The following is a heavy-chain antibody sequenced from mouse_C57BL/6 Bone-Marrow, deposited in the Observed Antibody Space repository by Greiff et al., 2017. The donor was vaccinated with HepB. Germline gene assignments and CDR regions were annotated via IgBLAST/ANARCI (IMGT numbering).Heavy chain of an antibody. CDR1: GYAFSSSW. J-gene: IGHJ2*01. CDR2: IYPGDGDT. D-gene: IGHD2-3*01. Sequence: ESGPELVKPGASVKISCKASGYAFSSSWMNWVKQRPGKGLEWIGRIYPGDGDTNYNGKFKGKATLTADKSSSTAYMQLSSLTSEDSAVYFCARYDGYYVGYWGQGTTLTVSS. V-gene: IGHV1-82*01. CDR3: ARYDGYYVGY.